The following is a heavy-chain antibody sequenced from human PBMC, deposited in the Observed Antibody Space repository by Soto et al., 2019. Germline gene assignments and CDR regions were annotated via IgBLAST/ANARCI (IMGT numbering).Heavy chain of an antibody. CDR2: INHSGST. Sequence: PSETLSLTCAVSGYSISSGYYWGWSRQPPGKGLEWIGEINHSGSTNYNPSLKSRVTISVDTSKNQFSLKLSSVTAADTAVYYCARVSGGGMGLYGSWRDYKAYYYYGMDVWGQGTTVTVAS. V-gene: IGHV4-38-2*01. CDR3: ARVSGGGMGLYGSWRDYKAYYYYGMDV. CDR1: GYSISSGYY. D-gene: IGHD3-10*01. J-gene: IGHJ6*02.